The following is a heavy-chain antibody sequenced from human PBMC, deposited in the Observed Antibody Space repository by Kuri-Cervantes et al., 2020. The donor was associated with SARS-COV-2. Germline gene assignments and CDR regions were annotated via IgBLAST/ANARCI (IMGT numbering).Heavy chain of an antibody. Sequence: SETLSLTCTVSGGPISSYYWSWIRQPPGKGLEWIGYIYYSGSTNYNPSLKSRVTISVDTSKNQFSLKLSSVTAADTAVYYCARVGNSGNYYDYYYYMDVWGKGTAVTVSS. CDR1: GGPISSYY. D-gene: IGHD1-26*01. CDR2: IYYSGST. CDR3: ARVGNSGNYYDYYYYMDV. J-gene: IGHJ6*03. V-gene: IGHV4-59*08.